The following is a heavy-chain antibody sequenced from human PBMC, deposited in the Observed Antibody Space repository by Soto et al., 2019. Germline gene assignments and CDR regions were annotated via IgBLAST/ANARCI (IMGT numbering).Heavy chain of an antibody. V-gene: IGHV3-30*03. Sequence: QVDLVESGGGVVQPGRSLRLSCAASGFTFTRYGMHWVRQAPGTRLEWVAVISYDGGLQHYADSVKGRFTISRDNSKNMVLLQMNSLRAEDTAVYYCVSDRGYGHASVPYSWGQGTLVSVSS. J-gene: IGHJ4*02. CDR3: VSDRGYGHASVPYS. CDR1: GFTFTRYG. D-gene: IGHD5-18*01. CDR2: ISYDGGLQ.